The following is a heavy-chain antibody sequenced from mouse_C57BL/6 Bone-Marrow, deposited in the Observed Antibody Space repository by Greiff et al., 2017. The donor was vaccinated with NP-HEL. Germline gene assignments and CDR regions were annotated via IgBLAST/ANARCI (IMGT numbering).Heavy chain of an antibody. CDR1: GFTFTDYY. CDR3: ARSIYYDYADDPFYAMDY. V-gene: IGHV7-3*01. CDR2: IRNNANGYTT. Sequence: EVKVEESGGGLVQPGGSLSLSCAASGFTFTDYYMSWVRQPPGKALEWLGFIRNNANGYTTEYSASVKGRFTISRDNSQSILYLQMNALRAEDMATYYCARSIYYDYADDPFYAMDYGGQGTAVTVTS. J-gene: IGHJ4*01. D-gene: IGHD2-4*01.